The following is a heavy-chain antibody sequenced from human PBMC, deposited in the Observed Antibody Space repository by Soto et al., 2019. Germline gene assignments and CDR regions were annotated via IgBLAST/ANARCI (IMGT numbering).Heavy chain of an antibody. J-gene: IGHJ4*02. CDR1: GFTFSSYA. CDR3: AKVARRRTFGEFDY. D-gene: IGHD3-10*01. CDR2: ISYDGSNK. Sequence: GGSLRLSCAASGFTFSSYAMHWVRQAPGKGLEWVAVISYDGSNKYYADSVKGRFTISRDNSKNTLYLQMNSLRAEDTAVYYCAKVARRRTFGEFDYWGQGTLVTVSS. V-gene: IGHV3-30-3*01.